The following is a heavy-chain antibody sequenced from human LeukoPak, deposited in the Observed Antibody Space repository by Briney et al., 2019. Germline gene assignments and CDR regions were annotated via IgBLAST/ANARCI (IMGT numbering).Heavy chain of an antibody. CDR2: IIPIFGTA. CDR3: ARALRGYSGYAAPSFDY. CDR1: GGTFSSYA. Sequence: ASVKVSCKASGGTFSSYATSWVRQAPGQGLEWMGGIIPIFGTANYAQKFQGRVTITTDESTSTAYMELSSLRSEDTAVYYCARALRGYSGYAAPSFDYWGQGTLVTVSS. J-gene: IGHJ4*02. V-gene: IGHV1-69*05. D-gene: IGHD5-12*01.